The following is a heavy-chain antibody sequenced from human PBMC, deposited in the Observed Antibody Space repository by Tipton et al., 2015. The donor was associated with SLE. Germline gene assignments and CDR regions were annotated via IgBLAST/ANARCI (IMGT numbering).Heavy chain of an antibody. CDR1: GGSISSHY. J-gene: IGHJ4*02. Sequence: TLSLTCTVSGGSISSHYWSWIRQPPGKGLEWIGYIYYSGSTNYNPSLKSRVTISVDTSKNQFSLKLSSVTAADTAVYYCARLYSGSYYFDYWGQGTLVTVSS. V-gene: IGHV4-59*11. D-gene: IGHD1-26*01. CDR2: IYYSGST. CDR3: ARLYSGSYYFDY.